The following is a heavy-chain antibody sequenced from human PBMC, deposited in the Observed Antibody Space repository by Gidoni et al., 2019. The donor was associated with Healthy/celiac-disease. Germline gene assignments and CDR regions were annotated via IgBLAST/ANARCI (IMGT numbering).Heavy chain of an antibody. CDR3: ARTGDSSSWTDYYYYYGMDV. CDR2: ISYDGSNK. CDR1: TFSSYA. J-gene: IGHJ6*02. V-gene: IGHV3-30-3*01. Sequence: TFSSYAMHWVRQAPGKGLEWVAVISYDGSNKYYADSVKGRFTISRDNSKNTLYLQMNSLRAEDTAVYYYARTGDSSSWTDYYYYYGMDVWGQGTTVTVSS. D-gene: IGHD6-13*01.